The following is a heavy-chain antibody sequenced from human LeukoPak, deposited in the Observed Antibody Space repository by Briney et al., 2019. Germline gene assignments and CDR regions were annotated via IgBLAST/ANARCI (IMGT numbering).Heavy chain of an antibody. Sequence: GASVKVSCKASGGTFSSYTISWVRQAPGQGLEWMGRIIPILGIANYAQKFQGRVTITADKSTSTAYMELSGMRSEDTAVYYCARAVAGTGYFDYWGQGTLVTVSS. CDR1: GGTFSSYT. CDR2: IIPILGIA. CDR3: ARAVAGTGYFDY. J-gene: IGHJ4*02. V-gene: IGHV1-69*02. D-gene: IGHD6-19*01.